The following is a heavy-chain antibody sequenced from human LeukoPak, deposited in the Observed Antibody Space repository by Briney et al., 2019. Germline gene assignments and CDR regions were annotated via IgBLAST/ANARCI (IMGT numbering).Heavy chain of an antibody. Sequence: PGGSLRLSCAASGFTFSSYAMHWVRQAPGKGLEWVAVISYDGSNKYYADSVKGRLTISRDNSKNTLYLQMNSLRAEDTAVYYCARATRDLYYFDYWGQGTLVTVSS. D-gene: IGHD3-16*01. V-gene: IGHV3-30-3*01. CDR1: GFTFSSYA. CDR3: ARATRDLYYFDY. CDR2: ISYDGSNK. J-gene: IGHJ4*02.